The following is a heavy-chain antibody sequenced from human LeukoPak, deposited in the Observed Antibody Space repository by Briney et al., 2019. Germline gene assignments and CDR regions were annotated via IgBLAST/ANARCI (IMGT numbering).Heavy chain of an antibody. CDR1: GYTFTSYG. D-gene: IGHD6-19*01. Sequence: ASVKVSCKASGYTFTSYGISWVRQAPGQRLEWMGWINAGNGNTKYSQEFQGRVTITRDTSASTAYMELSSLRSEDMAVYYCARGSSSGWYMTVDYWGQGTLVTVSS. V-gene: IGHV1-3*03. CDR2: INAGNGNT. CDR3: ARGSSSGWYMTVDY. J-gene: IGHJ4*02.